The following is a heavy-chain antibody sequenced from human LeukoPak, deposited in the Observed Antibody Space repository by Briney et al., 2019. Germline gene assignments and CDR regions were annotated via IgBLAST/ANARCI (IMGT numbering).Heavy chain of an antibody. CDR2: IIPILGIA. V-gene: IGHV1-69*04. CDR3: AILVEMATIDFDY. Sequence: WASVKVSCKASGYTFTSYAISWVRQAPGQGLEWMGRIIPILGIANYAQKLQGRVTITADKSTSTAYMELSSLRSEDTAVYCCAILVEMATIDFDYWGQGTLVTVSS. D-gene: IGHD5-24*01. CDR1: GYTFTSYA. J-gene: IGHJ4*02.